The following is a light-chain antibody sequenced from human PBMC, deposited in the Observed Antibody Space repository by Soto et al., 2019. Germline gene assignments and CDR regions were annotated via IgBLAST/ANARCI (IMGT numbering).Light chain of an antibody. V-gene: IGKV3-20*01. CDR1: QSVSSSY. Sequence: EIVLTQSPGTLSLSPGERATLSCRASQSVSSSYLAWYQQKPGQAPRLLIYGASSRATGIPDRFSGSGSRTDFPLTISRLEPEDSAVYYCQQYGSSALTFGGGTKVEIK. CDR2: GAS. J-gene: IGKJ4*01. CDR3: QQYGSSALT.